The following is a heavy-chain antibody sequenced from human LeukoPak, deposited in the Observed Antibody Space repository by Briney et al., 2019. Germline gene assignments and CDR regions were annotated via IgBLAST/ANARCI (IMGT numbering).Heavy chain of an antibody. D-gene: IGHD3-10*01. CDR1: GLSFDTYA. CDR3: ARAIFGSGSYPDF. J-gene: IGHJ4*02. CDR2: IWHDGSHK. Sequence: GRSLRLSCAASGLSFDTYAMHWVRQAPGQGLECVALIWHDGSHKFYSNSVRGLFTISRDNSKNTVYLQMNNLRPDDTAVYYCARAIFGSGSYPDFWGQGTLVIVSS. V-gene: IGHV3-33*01.